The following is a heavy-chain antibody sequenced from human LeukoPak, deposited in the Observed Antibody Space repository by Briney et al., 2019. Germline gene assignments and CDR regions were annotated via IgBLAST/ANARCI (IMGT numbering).Heavy chain of an antibody. D-gene: IGHD2-2*02. CDR1: GGTFSSYA. V-gene: IGHV1-69*13. Sequence: ASVKVSCKASGGTFSSYAISWVRQAPGQGLEWMGGIIPIFGTANYAQKFQGRVTITADESTSTAYMELSSLRSEDTAVYYCARDRWGVVVPAAIDAFDIWGQGTTVTVSS. CDR2: IIPIFGTA. J-gene: IGHJ3*02. CDR3: ARDRWGVVVPAAIDAFDI.